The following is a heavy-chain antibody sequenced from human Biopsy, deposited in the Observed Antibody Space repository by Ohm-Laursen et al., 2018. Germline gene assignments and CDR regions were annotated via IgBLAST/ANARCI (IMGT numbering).Heavy chain of an antibody. CDR3: ARAPFGSGSYSEFDY. Sequence: SLRLSCAASGFGFYTSWMYWVRHAPEKGLDWVSLIKSDGLIISYADSVKGRFTISRDNSKSSLSLQMNSLRGEDTAVYYCARAPFGSGSYSEFDYWGQGSLVTVSS. J-gene: IGHJ4*02. V-gene: IGHV3-74*01. CDR2: IKSDGLII. CDR1: GFGFYTSW. D-gene: IGHD3-22*01.